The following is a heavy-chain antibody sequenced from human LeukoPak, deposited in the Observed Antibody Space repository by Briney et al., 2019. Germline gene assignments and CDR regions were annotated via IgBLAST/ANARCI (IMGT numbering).Heavy chain of an antibody. J-gene: IGHJ3*02. D-gene: IGHD4-17*01. CDR1: GFTFSSYA. V-gene: IGHV3-23*01. CDR3: AKDRSYGDYGISGAFDI. Sequence: GGSLRLSCAASGFTFSSYAMSWVRQAPGKGLEWVSAISGSGGSTYYADSVKGRFTISRDNSKNTLYLQMNSLRAEDTAVYYRAKDRSYGDYGISGAFDIWGQGTMVTVSS. CDR2: ISGSGGST.